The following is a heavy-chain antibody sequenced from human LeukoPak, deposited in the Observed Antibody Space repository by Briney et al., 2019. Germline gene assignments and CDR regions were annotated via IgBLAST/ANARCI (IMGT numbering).Heavy chain of an antibody. Sequence: PSETLSLTGTVSGGSISGSNYYWGWIRQPPGKGLEWIGSIYYSGSTYYNPSLKSRVTISVDTSKNQFSLKLSSVTAADTAVYYCASPSGTYYSRFHYWGQGALLTVSS. CDR2: IYYSGST. D-gene: IGHD1-26*01. V-gene: IGHV4-39*01. CDR1: GGSISGSNYY. CDR3: ASPSGTYYSRFHY. J-gene: IGHJ4*02.